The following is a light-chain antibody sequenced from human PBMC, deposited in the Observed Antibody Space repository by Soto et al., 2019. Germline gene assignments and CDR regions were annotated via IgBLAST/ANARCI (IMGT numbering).Light chain of an antibody. J-gene: IGLJ3*02. V-gene: IGLV2-14*01. Sequence: QSALTQPASVSGSPGQSITISCTGSSSDVGHYNFVSWYQQHPGKAPRLIIYEVSNRPSGVSNRFSGSKSGNTASLTISGLQADDEADYYCSSYTSYTTLWVFGGGTKLTVL. CDR3: SSYTSYTTLWV. CDR2: EVS. CDR1: SSDVGHYNF.